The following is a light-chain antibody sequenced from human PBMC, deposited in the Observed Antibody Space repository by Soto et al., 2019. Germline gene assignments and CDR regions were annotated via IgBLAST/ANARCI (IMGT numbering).Light chain of an antibody. J-gene: IGKJ1*01. CDR3: QQLNNYPRT. Sequence: DIQLTQSPSFLSASVGDRVTITCRASQDISSYLAWYQQKPGKAPKLLIHAASTLQSGVPSRFSGSGSGTEFTLTISSLQPEDFATYYCQQLNNYPRTLGQGTKVDIK. V-gene: IGKV1-9*01. CDR1: QDISSY. CDR2: AAS.